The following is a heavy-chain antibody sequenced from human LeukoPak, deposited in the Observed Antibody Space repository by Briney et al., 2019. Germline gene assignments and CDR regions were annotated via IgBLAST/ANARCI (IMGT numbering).Heavy chain of an antibody. CDR2: INHSGST. D-gene: IGHD3-10*01. V-gene: IGHV4-38-2*02. CDR1: GYSISSGYY. CDR3: ARRFRYAWFGRREGAFDI. Sequence: SETLSLTCTVSGYSISSGYYWGWIRQPPGKGLEWIGEINHSGSTNYNPSLKSRVTISVDTSKNQFSLKLSSVTAADTAVYYCARRFRYAWFGRREGAFDIWGQGTMVTVSS. J-gene: IGHJ3*02.